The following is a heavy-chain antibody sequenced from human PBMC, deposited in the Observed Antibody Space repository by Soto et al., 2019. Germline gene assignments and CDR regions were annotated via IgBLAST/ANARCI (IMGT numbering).Heavy chain of an antibody. V-gene: IGHV1-69*02. CDR3: ARGPANIDSSSSNYYYYYYMDV. CDR2: IIPILGIA. Sequence: QVQLVQSGAEVKKPGSSVKVSCKASGGTFSSYTISWVRQAPGQGLEWMGRIIPILGIANYAQKFQGRVTITPDKSTSTAYMELSSLRSEDTAVYYCARGPANIDSSSSNYYYYYYMDVWGKGTTVTVSS. D-gene: IGHD6-6*01. J-gene: IGHJ6*03. CDR1: GGTFSSYT.